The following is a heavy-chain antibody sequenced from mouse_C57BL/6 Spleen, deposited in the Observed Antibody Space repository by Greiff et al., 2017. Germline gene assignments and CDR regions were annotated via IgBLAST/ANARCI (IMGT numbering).Heavy chain of an antibody. J-gene: IGHJ3*01. CDR2: ISDGGSYT. V-gene: IGHV5-4*01. CDR1: GFTFSSYA. Sequence: VESGGGLVKPGGSLKLSCAASGFTFSSYAMSWVRQTPEKRLEWVATISDGGSYTYYPDNVKGRFTISRDNAKNNLYLQKSHLKSEDTAMYYCAPNWDGFAYWGQGTLVTVSA. D-gene: IGHD4-1*02. CDR3: APNWDGFAY.